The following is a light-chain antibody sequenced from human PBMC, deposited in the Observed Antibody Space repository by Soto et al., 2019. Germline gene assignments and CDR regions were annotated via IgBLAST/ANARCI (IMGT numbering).Light chain of an antibody. Sequence: AIQITQSPSSLSAAVGDRVTITCRASQGIRSELGWYQQKPGKAPKFLIYTASTLQSGVPSRFSGSGSGTDFTLTISSLKPEDFETYYCLQDYSYPLTFGGGTKVDIK. CDR2: TAS. J-gene: IGKJ4*01. CDR1: QGIRSE. CDR3: LQDYSYPLT. V-gene: IGKV1-6*01.